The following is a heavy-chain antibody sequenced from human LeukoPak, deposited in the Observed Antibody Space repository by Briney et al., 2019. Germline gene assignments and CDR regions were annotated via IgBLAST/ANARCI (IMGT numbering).Heavy chain of an antibody. CDR3: ARHIAVAGSGIDY. D-gene: IGHD6-19*01. J-gene: IGHJ4*02. V-gene: IGHV1-69*04. Sequence: SVKVSCKASGGTFSSYAISWVRQAPGQGLEWMGRIIPILGIANYAQKFQGRVTITADKSTSTAYMELSSLRSEDTAVYYCARHIAVAGSGIDYWGQGTLVTVSS. CDR1: GGTFSSYA. CDR2: IIPILGIA.